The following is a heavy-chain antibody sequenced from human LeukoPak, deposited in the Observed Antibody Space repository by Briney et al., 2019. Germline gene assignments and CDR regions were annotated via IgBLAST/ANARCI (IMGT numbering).Heavy chain of an antibody. D-gene: IGHD3-16*01. Sequence: SETLSLTCGVSGGSLINHYWSWIRQSPGKGLEWIAYIYYSGNTNYNPSLKSRVTISVDLSKNQVSLRLTSVTAADTAVYYSAKHCIPAGGGSWFDPWGQGTLVTVSS. V-gene: IGHV4-59*08. J-gene: IGHJ5*02. CDR1: GGSLINHY. CDR3: AKHCIPAGGGSWFDP. CDR2: IYYSGNT.